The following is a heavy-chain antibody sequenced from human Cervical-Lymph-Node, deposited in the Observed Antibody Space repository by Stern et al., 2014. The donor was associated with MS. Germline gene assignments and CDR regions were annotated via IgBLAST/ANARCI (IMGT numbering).Heavy chain of an antibody. V-gene: IGHV1-69*06. J-gene: IGHJ5*02. CDR2: IIPFVGTGTV. CDR3: ARGAGDNWFDP. Sequence: QVQLVQSGADVKKPGSSVRVSCKASGGISWLRQAPGQGLEWMGGIIPFVGTGTVNYAQNFQGRLTIIADTSTNTTYKELSSLRFEDTAVYYWARGAGDNWFDPWGQGTLVSVSS. CDR1: GG. D-gene: IGHD3-10*01.